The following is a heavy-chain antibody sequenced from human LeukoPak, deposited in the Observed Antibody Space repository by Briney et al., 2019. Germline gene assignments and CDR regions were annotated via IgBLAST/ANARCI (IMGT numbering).Heavy chain of an antibody. CDR2: ISAYNGNT. V-gene: IGHV1-18*01. CDR3: ARDLVANYDILTGYYREDAFDI. Sequence: ASVKVSCKASGYTFTSYGISWVRQAPGQGLEWMGWISAYNGNTNYAQKLQGRVTMTTDTSTSTAYMELRSLRFDDTAVYYCARDLVANYDILTGYYREDAFDIWGQGTMVTVSS. D-gene: IGHD3-9*01. CDR1: GYTFTSYG. J-gene: IGHJ3*02.